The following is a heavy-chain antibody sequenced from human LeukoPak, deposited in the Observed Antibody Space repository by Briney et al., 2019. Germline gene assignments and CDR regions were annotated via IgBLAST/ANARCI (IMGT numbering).Heavy chain of an antibody. J-gene: IGHJ6*03. CDR2: INHSGST. CDR1: GGSFSAYY. D-gene: IGHD3-10*01. Sequence: SETLCLTCAVYGGSFSAYYWSWIRQPPGKGLEWIGEINHSGSTNYNPALKSRVTTSVGASKNQFSQKLSSVTAADAAVYSCARERGITMLRGVHYYYYCMDVWGKGPTVNISS. CDR3: ARERGITMLRGVHYYYYCMDV. V-gene: IGHV4-34*01.